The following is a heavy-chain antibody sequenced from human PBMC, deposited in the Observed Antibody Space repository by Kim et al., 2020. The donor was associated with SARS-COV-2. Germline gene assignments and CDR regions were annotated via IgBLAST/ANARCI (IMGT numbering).Heavy chain of an antibody. CDR2: ST. J-gene: IGHJ4*02. Sequence: STYYADSVKGRFTISRDNSKNTLYLQMNSLRAEDTAVYYCAKDRARIFDYWGQGTLVTVSS. V-gene: IGHV3-23*01. CDR3: AKDRARIFDY.